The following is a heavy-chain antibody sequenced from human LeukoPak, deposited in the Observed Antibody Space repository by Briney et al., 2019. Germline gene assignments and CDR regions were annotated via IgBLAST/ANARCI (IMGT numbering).Heavy chain of an antibody. V-gene: IGHV3-66*02. Sequence: GGSLRLSCAASGFTVSSNYMSWCRQAPGKGLEGVSVSYSGSSTYYSDSLKGRCTISRDNSKHTLYLKMNSLRAEDTAVYYCARDGARRGYSYARWGQGTLVTVSS. CDR3: ARDGARRGYSYAR. D-gene: IGHD5-18*01. CDR1: GFTVSSNY. CDR2: SYSGSST. J-gene: IGHJ4*02.